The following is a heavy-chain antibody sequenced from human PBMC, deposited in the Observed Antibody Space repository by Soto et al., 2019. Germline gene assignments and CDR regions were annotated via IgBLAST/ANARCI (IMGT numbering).Heavy chain of an antibody. CDR3: AKDRPDSSYGMDV. D-gene: IGHD3-22*01. CDR1: GFTFSSYG. J-gene: IGHJ6*02. Sequence: QVQLVESGGGVVQPGRSLRLSCAASGFTFSSYGMHWVRQAPGKGLEWVAVISYDGSNKYYADSVKGRVTISRDNSKNTLYLQMNSLRAEDTAVYYCAKDRPDSSYGMDVWGQGTTVTVSS. CDR2: ISYDGSNK. V-gene: IGHV3-30*18.